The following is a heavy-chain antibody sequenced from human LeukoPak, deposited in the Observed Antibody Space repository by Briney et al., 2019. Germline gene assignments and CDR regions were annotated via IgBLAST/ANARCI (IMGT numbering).Heavy chain of an antibody. D-gene: IGHD4-17*01. J-gene: IGHJ3*02. V-gene: IGHV3-74*01. CDR3: VRDRAVSPFPPDAFDM. CDR2: INSDGRST. CDR1: GFTFSNYW. Sequence: PGGSLRLSCAASGFTFSNYWMHWVRQAPGKGLVWVSRINSDGRSTKYADSVKGRFAISRGNAKNTLYLQMNSLRAEDTAVYYCVRDRAVSPFPPDAFDMWGQGTMVTVSS.